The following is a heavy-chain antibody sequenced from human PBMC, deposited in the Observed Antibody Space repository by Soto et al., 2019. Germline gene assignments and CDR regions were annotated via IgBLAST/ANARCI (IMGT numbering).Heavy chain of an antibody. Sequence: PGGSLRLSCAASGFTFSSYAMSWVRQAPGKGLEWVSAISGSGGSTYYADSVKGRFTISRDNSKNTLYLQMNSLRAEDTAVYYCAKARHITIFGVAFPPPDYWGQGTLVTAPQ. J-gene: IGHJ4*02. V-gene: IGHV3-23*01. CDR3: AKARHITIFGVAFPPPDY. D-gene: IGHD3-3*01. CDR2: ISGSGGST. CDR1: GFTFSSYA.